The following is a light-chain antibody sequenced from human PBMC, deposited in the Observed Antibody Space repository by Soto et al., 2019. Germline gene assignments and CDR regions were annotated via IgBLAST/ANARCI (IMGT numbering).Light chain of an antibody. CDR1: QDISND. V-gene: IGKV1-17*01. J-gene: IGKJ2*01. Sequence: DIQMTQSPSSLSASVGDRVTITCRASQDISNDLGWYQQKPGKVPQRLIYAASNLQSGVPSRFSGSGSGTEFTLTISSLQPEDFATYYCLQHNSYPYTFGQGTILEIK. CDR3: LQHNSYPYT. CDR2: AAS.